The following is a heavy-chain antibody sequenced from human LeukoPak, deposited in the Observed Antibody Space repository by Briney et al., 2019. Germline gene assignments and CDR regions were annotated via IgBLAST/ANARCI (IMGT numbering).Heavy chain of an antibody. J-gene: IGHJ6*03. CDR2: IYTSGST. CDR3: ATSGLKCSGGSCYGPYYYMDV. V-gene: IGHV4-61*02. D-gene: IGHD2-15*01. CDR1: GGSISSGSYY. Sequence: PPQTLSLTCTVSGGSISSGSYYWSWIRQPAGKGLEWIGRIYTSGSTNYNPSLKSRVTISVDTSKNQFSLKLSSVTAADTAVYYCATSGLKCSGGSCYGPYYYMDVWGKGTTVTVSS.